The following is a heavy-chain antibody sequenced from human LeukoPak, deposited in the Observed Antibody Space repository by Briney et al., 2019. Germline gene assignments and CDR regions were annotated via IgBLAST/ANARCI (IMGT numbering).Heavy chain of an antibody. V-gene: IGHV3-23*01. Sequence: GGSLRLSCAASGFTFSGFAMSWVRQAPGKGLEWVSVISGSGGSTYYADSVKGRFTISRDNSKNTLYLQMNSLRAEDTAVYYCARGGPGDFDPWGQGTLVTVSS. CDR1: GFTFSGFA. J-gene: IGHJ5*02. D-gene: IGHD3-10*01. CDR3: ARGGPGDFDP. CDR2: ISGSGGST.